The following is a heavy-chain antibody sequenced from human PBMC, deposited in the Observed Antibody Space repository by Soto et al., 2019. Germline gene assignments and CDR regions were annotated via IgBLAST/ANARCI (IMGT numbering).Heavy chain of an antibody. Sequence: PGHSLKISCRASGYSFPTYWISWVRQMPGKGLEWMGRIDPSDSKTYYSPSFQGHVTISADKSTSTAYLQLNNLKASDTAMYYCARLSDYWGQGTQVTVSS. V-gene: IGHV5-10-1*01. CDR1: GYSFPTYW. CDR2: IDPSDSKT. CDR3: ARLSDY. J-gene: IGHJ4*02.